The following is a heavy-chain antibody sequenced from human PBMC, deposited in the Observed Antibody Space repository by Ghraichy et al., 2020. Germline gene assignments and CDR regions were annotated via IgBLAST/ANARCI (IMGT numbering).Heavy chain of an antibody. CDR2: IYYSGST. J-gene: IGHJ4*02. CDR3: ARERGGLRHVDY. Sequence: SETLSLTCTVSGDAISSGGSYWSWIRQHPGKGLEWIGYIYYSGSTYYNPALKSRVTISVDTSKNQFSLMLSSVTAADTAVYYCARERGGLRHVDYWGQGTLVTVSS. CDR1: GDAISSGGSY. V-gene: IGHV4-31*03. D-gene: IGHD4-17*01.